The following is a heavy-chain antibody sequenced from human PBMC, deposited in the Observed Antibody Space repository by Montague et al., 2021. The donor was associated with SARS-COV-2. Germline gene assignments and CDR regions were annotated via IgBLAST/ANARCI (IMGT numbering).Heavy chain of an antibody. D-gene: IGHD3-22*01. V-gene: IGHV3-30*04. CDR3: ARDKYYYDSSGYYWAAYYYYGMAV. CDR2: ISYDGSNK. Sequence: SLRLSCAASGFTFSSYAMHWVRQAPGKGLEWVAVISYDGSNKYYADSVKGRFTISRDNSKNTLYLQMNSLRAEDTAVYYCARDKYYYDSSGYYWAAYYYYGMAVWGQGTTVTVSS. CDR1: GFTFSSYA. J-gene: IGHJ6*02.